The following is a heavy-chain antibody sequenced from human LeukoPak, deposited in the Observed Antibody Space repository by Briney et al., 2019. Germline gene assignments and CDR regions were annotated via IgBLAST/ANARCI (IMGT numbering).Heavy chain of an antibody. V-gene: IGHV1-3*01. CDR3: ARGDRGSYYDC. D-gene: IGHD1-26*01. Sequence: RFQGRVTITRDTSASTAYMDLSSLRSEDTAVYYCARGDRGSYYDCWGQGTLVTVSS. J-gene: IGHJ4*02.